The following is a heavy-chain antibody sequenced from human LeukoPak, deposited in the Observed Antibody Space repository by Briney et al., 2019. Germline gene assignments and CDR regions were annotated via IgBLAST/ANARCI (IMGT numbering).Heavy chain of an antibody. J-gene: IGHJ4*02. CDR3: ANDFTGPLDS. Sequence: GGSLRLSCAASGFTFSSYAMSWVRQAPGKGLEWVSRINPDGSYTTYADSVEGRFTIFRDNAKNTLYLEMNSLRAEDTAVYYCANDFTGPLDSWGQGTLVTVSS. D-gene: IGHD3-9*01. CDR1: GFTFSSYA. CDR2: INPDGSYT. V-gene: IGHV3-74*01.